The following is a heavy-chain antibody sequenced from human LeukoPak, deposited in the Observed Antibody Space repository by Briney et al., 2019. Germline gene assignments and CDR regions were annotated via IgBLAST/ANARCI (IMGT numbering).Heavy chain of an antibody. D-gene: IGHD3-10*01. Sequence: PGGSLRLSCATSGLTLSTNYMSGVRETPGKGLELVALIYSDGTTHYAGSVRGRFTISRDNSKNTVDLQMNSLRDEDTSIYYCARRTGRYFGSGSAYGMDVWGGGTTVTVSS. J-gene: IGHJ6*04. V-gene: IGHV3-53*03. CDR1: GLTLSTNY. CDR3: ARRTGRYFGSGSAYGMDV. CDR2: IYSDGTT.